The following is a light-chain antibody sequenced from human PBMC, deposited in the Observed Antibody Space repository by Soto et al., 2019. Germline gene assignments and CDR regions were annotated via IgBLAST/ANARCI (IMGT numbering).Light chain of an antibody. CDR1: SIDVGAYNY. CDR2: EVN. J-gene: IGLJ1*01. V-gene: IGLV2-14*01. Sequence: QSVLTQPASESGAPGQSITISCTGTSIDVGAYNYVSWYQQHPGKAPKLMIYEVNNRPSGVSNRFSGSKSGDTASLTISGLQAEDEADYYCSSYTTSSTYAFGTGTKLTVL. CDR3: SSYTTSSTYA.